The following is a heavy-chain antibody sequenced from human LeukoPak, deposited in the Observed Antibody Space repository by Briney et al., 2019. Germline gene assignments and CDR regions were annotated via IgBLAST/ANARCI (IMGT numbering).Heavy chain of an antibody. J-gene: IGHJ3*02. CDR3: ARRRVMITFGGVMNDAFDI. V-gene: IGHV4-34*01. CDR1: GGSFSGYY. CDR2: INHSGST. Sequence: PSETLSLTCAVYGGSFSGYYWSWIRQPPGKGLEWIGEINHSGSTNYNPSLKSRVTISVDTSKNQSSLKLSSVTAADTAVYYCARRRVMITFGGVMNDAFDIWGQGTMVTVSS. D-gene: IGHD3-16*01.